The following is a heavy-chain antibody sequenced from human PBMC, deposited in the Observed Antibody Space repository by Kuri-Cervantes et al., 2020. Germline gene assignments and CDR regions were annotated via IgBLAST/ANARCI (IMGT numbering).Heavy chain of an antibody. Sequence: SETLSLTCTVSGGSISRSSYYWGWIRQPPGKGLEWIGSIYHSGSTYYNPSLKSRVTISVDTSKNQFSLKLSSVTAADTAVYYCVGDNSSGWSLFYYFDYWGQGTLVTVSS. V-gene: IGHV4-39*07. J-gene: IGHJ4*02. CDR3: VGDNSSGWSLFYYFDY. D-gene: IGHD6-19*01. CDR2: IYHSGST. CDR1: GGSISRSSYY.